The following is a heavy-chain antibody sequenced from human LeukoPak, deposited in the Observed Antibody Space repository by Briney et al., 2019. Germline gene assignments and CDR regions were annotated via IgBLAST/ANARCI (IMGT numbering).Heavy chain of an antibody. CDR1: GYTFTGYD. D-gene: IGHD2/OR15-2a*01. CDR2: MNPNSGNT. J-gene: IGHJ4*02. V-gene: IGHV1-8*01. Sequence: ASVTVSCKASGYTFTGYDINWVRQAPGQGLEWMGWMNPNSGNTGYAQKFQGRVTMTRNTSISTAYMELSSLRSEDTAVYYCARAFSKRQTYRLGRILMFDYWGQGTLVTVSS. CDR3: ARAFSKRQTYRLGRILMFDY.